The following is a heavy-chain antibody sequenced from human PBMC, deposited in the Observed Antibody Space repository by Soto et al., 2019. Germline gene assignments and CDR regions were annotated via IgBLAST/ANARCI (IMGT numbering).Heavy chain of an antibody. V-gene: IGHV1-69*01. Sequence: QVQLVQSGAEVKKPGSSVKVSCKASGGTFSSHSFTWVRQAPGQGLEWMGGVIPIFGTPNYAQKFHGRVTITADASTNTAYMELSSLTSEDTAVYYCARDPLWFGELLANYYYQALDVWGQGTTVTVSS. J-gene: IGHJ6*02. D-gene: IGHD3-10*01. CDR2: VIPIFGTP. CDR3: ARDPLWFGELLANYYYQALDV. CDR1: GGTFSSHS.